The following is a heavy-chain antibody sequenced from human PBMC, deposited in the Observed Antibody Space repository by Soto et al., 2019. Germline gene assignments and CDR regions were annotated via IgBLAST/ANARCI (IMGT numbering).Heavy chain of an antibody. CDR1: GFTFSSYG. CDR2: IAYDGSNK. Sequence: GGSLRLSCVASGFTFSSYGMHWVRQAPGKGLEWVAVIAYDGSNKYYADSVKGRFTISRDNSKNTLFLQMNSLRAEDTAVYYCAKDNRVSESCYSLYNWFDPCGQGPLVPVS. V-gene: IGHV3-30*18. J-gene: IGHJ5*02. CDR3: AKDNRVSESCYSLYNWFDP. D-gene: IGHD2-2*02.